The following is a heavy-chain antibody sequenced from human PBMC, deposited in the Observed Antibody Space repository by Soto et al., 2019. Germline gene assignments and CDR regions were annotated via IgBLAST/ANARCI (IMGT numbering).Heavy chain of an antibody. CDR3: AKQMGAWVDTAIDF. Sequence: PGGSRTPAWVPPDLTSTHHARTWVRLPPGNVLQWVAALSHDGGYIYYRDFVRGRFTISRDNSKNTFYLQMQRLNAEDTAVYFCAKQMGAWVDTAIDFWGQGTQVTVSS. V-gene: IGHV3-23*01. J-gene: IGHJ4*02. D-gene: IGHD1-26*01. CDR2: LSHDGGYI. CDR1: DLTSTHHA.